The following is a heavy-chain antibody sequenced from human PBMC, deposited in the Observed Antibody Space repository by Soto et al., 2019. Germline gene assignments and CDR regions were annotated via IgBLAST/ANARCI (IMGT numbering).Heavy chain of an antibody. J-gene: IGHJ4*02. CDR1: GFTFSKYA. CDR2: ISGSGESK. D-gene: IGHD3-22*01. V-gene: IGHV3-23*01. CDR3: AKTSGVIVVVTSFDH. Sequence: GGSLRLSCAASGFTFSKYALTWVRQAPGKGLEWVSAISGSGESKYDADSVKGRFTISRDNSKNTLYLEMNSLRPEDTAMYYCAKTSGVIVVVTSFDHWGRGTLVTVSS.